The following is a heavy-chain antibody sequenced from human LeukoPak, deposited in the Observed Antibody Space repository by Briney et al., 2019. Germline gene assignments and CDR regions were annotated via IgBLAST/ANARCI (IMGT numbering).Heavy chain of an antibody. V-gene: IGHV3-74*01. CDR3: AKSEYYDSSGYYEGALYY. J-gene: IGHJ4*02. Sequence: GGSLRLSCAASGFTFSSYWMHWVRQAPGKGLVWVSRINSDGSSTSYADSVRGRFSISRDNAKNTLYLQMNSLRAEDTAVYYCAKSEYYDSSGYYEGALYYWGQGTLVTVSS. CDR2: INSDGSST. CDR1: GFTFSSYW. D-gene: IGHD3-22*01.